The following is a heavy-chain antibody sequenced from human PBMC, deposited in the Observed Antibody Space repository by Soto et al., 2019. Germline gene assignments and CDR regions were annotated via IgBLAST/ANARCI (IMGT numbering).Heavy chain of an antibody. V-gene: IGHV1-18*01. CDR1: GYTFTSYG. CDR3: AREPTYYYDSSGYYFDY. D-gene: IGHD3-22*01. J-gene: IGHJ4*02. CDR2: ISAYNGNT. Sequence: VASVKVSCKASGYTFTSYGISWVRQAPGQGLEWMGWISAYNGNTNYAQKLQGRVTMTTDTSTSTAHMELRSLRSDDTAVYYCAREPTYYYDSSGYYFDYWGQGTLVTVSS.